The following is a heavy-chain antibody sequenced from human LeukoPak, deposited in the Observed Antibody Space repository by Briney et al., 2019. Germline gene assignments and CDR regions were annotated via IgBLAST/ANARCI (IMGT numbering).Heavy chain of an antibody. V-gene: IGHV4-34*01. D-gene: IGHD3-9*01. Sequence: PSETPSLTCAVYGGSFSGYYWSWIRQPPGKGLEWIGEINHSGSTNYNPSLRSRVTISVDTSKNQFSLKLSSVTAADTAVYYCARATYYDILTGYYEAPLFDPWGQGTLVTVSS. CDR3: ARATYYDILTGYYEAPLFDP. J-gene: IGHJ5*02. CDR2: INHSGST. CDR1: GGSFSGYY.